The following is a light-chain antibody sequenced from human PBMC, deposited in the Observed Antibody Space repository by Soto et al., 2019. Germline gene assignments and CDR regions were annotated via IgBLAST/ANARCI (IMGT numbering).Light chain of an antibody. CDR2: DAS. Sequence: DIQMTQSPSTLSAYVGDRVTITCRASKSISSWLAWYQQKPGKAPKLLIYDASSLESGVPSRFSGSGSGTEFTLTISSLQPDDFATYYCQQYNSYSWTFGQGTKVDMK. V-gene: IGKV1-5*01. J-gene: IGKJ1*01. CDR1: KSISSW. CDR3: QQYNSYSWT.